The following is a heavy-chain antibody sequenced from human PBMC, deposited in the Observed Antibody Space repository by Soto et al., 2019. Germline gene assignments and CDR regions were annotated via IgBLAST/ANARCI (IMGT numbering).Heavy chain of an antibody. D-gene: IGHD6-19*01. J-gene: IGHJ4*02. CDR3: AXXXXXXXXXGLGY. CDR2: ISNDGSKK. CDR1: GFVFTNYG. V-gene: IGHV3-30*03. Sequence: QVQVVESGGGVVQPGRSLRLSCAASGFVFTNYGMHWVRQAPGXXXXWVAFISNDGSKKYYADSVKGRFTISRDNSENTVYLQMTSXRPDDTAVFXXAXXXXXXXXXGLGYWGQGTLVTVSS.